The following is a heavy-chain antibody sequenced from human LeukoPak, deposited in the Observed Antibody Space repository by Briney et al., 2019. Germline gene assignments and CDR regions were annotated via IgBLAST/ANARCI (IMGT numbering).Heavy chain of an antibody. V-gene: IGHV4-31*03. Sequence: PSETLSLTCTVSGGSISSGDYYWSWIRQHPGKGLEWIGYIYYSGSTYYNPSLKSRVTISVDTSKNQFSLKLSSVTAADTAVYYCARNYGGNYYWYFDLWGRGTLVTVSS. CDR3: ARNYGGNYYWYFDL. D-gene: IGHD4-23*01. J-gene: IGHJ2*01. CDR1: GGSISSGDYY. CDR2: IYYSGST.